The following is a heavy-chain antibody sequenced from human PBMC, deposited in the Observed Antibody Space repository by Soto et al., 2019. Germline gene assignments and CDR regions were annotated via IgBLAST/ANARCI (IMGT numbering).Heavy chain of an antibody. D-gene: IGHD5-12*01. CDR1: GLTYSSSA. CDR3: ARGGVDVVATSAFDY. CDR2: INPILGTP. V-gene: IGHV1-69*01. Sequence: QVQLVQSGAEVRKPGSSVKVSCKASGLTYSSSAISWVRQAPGQGPEWMGGINPILGTPDYAPKFQGRVTITADESTRKVYMDLGSLRSEDTAMYYCARGGVDVVATSAFDYWGQGTLVTVSS. J-gene: IGHJ4*02.